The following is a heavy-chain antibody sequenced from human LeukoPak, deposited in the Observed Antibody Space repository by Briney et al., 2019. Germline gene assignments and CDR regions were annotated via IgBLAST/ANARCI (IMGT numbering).Heavy chain of an antibody. CDR2: IASDGSST. V-gene: IGHV3-74*01. D-gene: IGHD4-23*01. Sequence: GGSLRLSCAASGFTLSSYWMNWVHQAPGKGLVWVSHIASDGSSTTYADSVKGRFSISRDNAKNTLYLQMNSLRVEDTAVYYCARGRPHGNDYWGQGTLVTVSS. J-gene: IGHJ4*02. CDR1: GFTLSSYW. CDR3: ARGRPHGNDY.